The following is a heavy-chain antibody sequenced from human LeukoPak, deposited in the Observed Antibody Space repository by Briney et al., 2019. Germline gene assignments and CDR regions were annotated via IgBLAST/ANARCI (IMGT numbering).Heavy chain of an antibody. D-gene: IGHD1-7*01. J-gene: IGHJ6*02. Sequence: PGGSLRLSCAASGFTFNNYEMNWVRQAPGKGLEWVSYISSSASSIYYADSVKGRFTISRDNAKNSLYLQMNSLRAEDTAVYYCTRDVELQENYYSYHGMDVWGQGTTVTVSS. CDR3: TRDVELQENYYSYHGMDV. CDR1: GFTFNNYE. V-gene: IGHV3-48*03. CDR2: ISSSASSI.